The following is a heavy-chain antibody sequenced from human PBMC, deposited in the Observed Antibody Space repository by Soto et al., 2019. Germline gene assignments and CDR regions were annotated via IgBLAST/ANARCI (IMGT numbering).Heavy chain of an antibody. CDR1: GASISGFY. Sequence: SETLSLTCTVSGASISGFYGSWIRKSAGKGLEWIGRIYATGTTDYNPSLKSRVMMSVDTSKKQFSLKLRSVTAADTAVYYCVRDGTKTLRDWFDPWGQGISVTVSS. CDR2: IYATGTT. CDR3: VRDGTKTLRDWFDP. J-gene: IGHJ5*02. V-gene: IGHV4-4*07. D-gene: IGHD1-1*01.